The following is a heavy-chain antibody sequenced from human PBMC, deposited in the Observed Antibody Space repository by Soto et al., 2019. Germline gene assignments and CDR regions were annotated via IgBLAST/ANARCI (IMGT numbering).Heavy chain of an antibody. J-gene: IGHJ5*02. CDR1: GGTFSSYA. CDR2: IIPIFGTA. Sequence: SVKVSCKASGGTFSSYAISWVRQAPGQGLEWMGGIIPIFGTANYAQKFQGRVTITADESTSTAYMELSSLRSEDTAVYYCARDSFSGNCTNGPTCPGFDPWGQGTLVTASS. V-gene: IGHV1-69*13. CDR3: ARDSFSGNCTNGPTCPGFDP. D-gene: IGHD2-8*01.